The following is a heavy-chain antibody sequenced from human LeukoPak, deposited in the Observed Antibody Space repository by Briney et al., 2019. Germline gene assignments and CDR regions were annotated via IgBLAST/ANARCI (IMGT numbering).Heavy chain of an antibody. Sequence: SSYYWGWIRQPPGKGLEWVANIKQDGSEKYYVDSVKGRFTISRDNAKNSLYLQMNSLRAEDTAVYYCAREVVVPAASYMDVWGKGTTVTVSS. CDR2: IKQDGSEK. V-gene: IGHV3-7*01. CDR3: AREVVVPAASYMDV. CDR1: SSYY. J-gene: IGHJ6*03. D-gene: IGHD2-2*01.